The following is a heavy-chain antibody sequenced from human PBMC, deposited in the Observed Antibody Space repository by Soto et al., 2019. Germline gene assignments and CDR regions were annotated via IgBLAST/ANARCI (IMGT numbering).Heavy chain of an antibody. CDR3: VRDGASGEWDY. CDR2: INSDGSGT. CDR1: GFTFSTYW. V-gene: IGHV3-74*01. Sequence: EVQLVESGGGLVQPGGSLRLSCAASGFTFSTYWMHWVRQTPGKGLVWVSQINSDGSGTTYADSVTGRFTISRDNAKSTLSLQMNSLRVDDTAVYYRVRDGASGEWDYWGQGILVTVSS. D-gene: IGHD3-10*01. J-gene: IGHJ4*02.